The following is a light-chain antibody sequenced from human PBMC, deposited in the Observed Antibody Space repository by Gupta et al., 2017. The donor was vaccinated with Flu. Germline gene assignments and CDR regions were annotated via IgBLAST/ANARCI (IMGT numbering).Light chain of an antibody. CDR1: SSDVGGYNY. Sequence: SALTQPASVSGSPGQSITISCTGTSSDVGGYNYVSWYQQHPGKAPKLMIYEVSNRPAGVATRFSGSKSGNTASLTISGRQEEDEADYYCSSDTSSSKGVFGGGTKLTVL. CDR2: EVS. J-gene: IGLJ3*02. CDR3: SSDTSSSKGV. V-gene: IGLV2-14*01.